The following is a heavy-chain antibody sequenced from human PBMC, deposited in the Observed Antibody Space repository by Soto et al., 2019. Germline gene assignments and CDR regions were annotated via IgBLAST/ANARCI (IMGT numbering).Heavy chain of an antibody. V-gene: IGHV1-69*12. CDR1: GGTFSSFA. CDR3: ARGGGIVLVVAASSPYYFDY. Sequence: QVQLVQPGAEVKKPGSSVKVSCKASGGTFSSFAISWVRQAPGQGLEWMGAIIPIFGTIKYAQTFQGRVTITADESTSTAYMELSSLSSEDTAVYYCARGGGIVLVVAASSPYYFDYCGQGTLVTVSS. CDR2: IIPIFGTI. J-gene: IGHJ4*02. D-gene: IGHD2-15*01.